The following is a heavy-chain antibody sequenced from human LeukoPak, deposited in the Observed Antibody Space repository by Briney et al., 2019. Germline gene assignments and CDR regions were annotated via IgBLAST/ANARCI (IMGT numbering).Heavy chain of an antibody. D-gene: IGHD4-23*01. CDR2: IYSGVST. V-gene: IGHV3-53*01. CDR3: AKDSYYGGNSGSSYYYMDV. J-gene: IGHJ6*03. CDR1: GFTVSSNY. Sequence: PGRSLRLSCAASGFTVSSNYMSWVRQAPGQGLEWVSVIYSGVSTYYADSVKGRFTISRDNSKNTLYLQMNSLRAEDTAVYYCAKDSYYGGNSGSSYYYMDVWGKGTTVTVSS.